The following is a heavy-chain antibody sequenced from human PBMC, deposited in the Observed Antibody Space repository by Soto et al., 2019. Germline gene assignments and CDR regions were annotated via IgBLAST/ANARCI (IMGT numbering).Heavy chain of an antibody. CDR1: GGTFSSYA. CDR2: IIPIFGTA. D-gene: IGHD2-2*02. CDR3: AFGCLVVPAAIRYYYYGMDV. V-gene: IGHV1-69*01. Sequence: QVQLVQSGAEVKKPGSSVKVSCKASGGTFSSYAISWVRQAPGQGLEWMGGIIPIFGTANYAQKFQGRVTITADESTSTAYMELSSLRFEDTAVYYCAFGCLVVPAAIRYYYYGMDVWGQGTTVTVSS. J-gene: IGHJ6*02.